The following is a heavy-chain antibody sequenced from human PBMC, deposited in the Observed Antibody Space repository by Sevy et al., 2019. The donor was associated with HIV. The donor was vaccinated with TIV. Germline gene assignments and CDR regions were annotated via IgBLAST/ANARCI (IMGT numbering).Heavy chain of an antibody. D-gene: IGHD4-17*01. CDR1: GFTFSDYY. Sequence: GGSLRLSCAASGFTFSDYYMSWIRQAPGKGLEWVSYISSSGSTIYYADSVKGRFTISRDNAKNSLYPQMNSLRAEDTAVYYCARDFGDSPRPGAFDIWGQGTMVTVSS. V-gene: IGHV3-11*01. CDR2: ISSSGSTI. CDR3: ARDFGDSPRPGAFDI. J-gene: IGHJ3*02.